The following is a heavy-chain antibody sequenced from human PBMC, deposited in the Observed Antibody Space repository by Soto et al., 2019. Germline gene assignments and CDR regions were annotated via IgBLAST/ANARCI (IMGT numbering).Heavy chain of an antibody. Sequence: SQTLSLTCAISGDSVSSNSAAWNWIRQSPSRGLEWLGRTYYRSKWYIDYAVSVKSRVIINPDTSKNQFSLQLNSVTPEDTAVDYCARVPEPNYYFDYWGQGTLVTVSS. D-gene: IGHD2-8*01. CDR3: ARVPEPNYYFDY. CDR1: GDSVSSNSAA. V-gene: IGHV6-1*01. CDR2: TYYRSKWYI. J-gene: IGHJ4*02.